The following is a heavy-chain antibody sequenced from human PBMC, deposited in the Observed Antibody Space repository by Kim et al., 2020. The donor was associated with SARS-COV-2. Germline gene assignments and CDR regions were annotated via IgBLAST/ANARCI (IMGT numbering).Heavy chain of an antibody. D-gene: IGHD6-13*01. Sequence: GGSLRLSCAASGFTFSSYAMHWVRQAPGKGLEWVAVISYDGSNKYYADSVKGRFTISRDNSKNTLYLQMNSLRAEDTAVYYCARDGGSWYFDYWGQGTLVTVSS. CDR2: ISYDGSNK. J-gene: IGHJ4*02. V-gene: IGHV3-30*04. CDR1: GFTFSSYA. CDR3: ARDGGSWYFDY.